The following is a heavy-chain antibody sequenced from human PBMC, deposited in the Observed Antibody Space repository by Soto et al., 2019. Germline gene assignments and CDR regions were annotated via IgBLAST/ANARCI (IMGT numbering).Heavy chain of an antibody. CDR3: AKGHSDYQGDYNYYGMDV. D-gene: IGHD4-4*01. CDR1: GXPCNSYS. V-gene: IGHV3-23*01. J-gene: IGHJ6*02. CDR2: STGPGGST. Sequence: GSLRLSCAAAGXPCNSYSISWVRQSPGKGLEWVAASTGPGGSTYNEDSVKGRFTVYRDNSKKTVYLQLDGLRAEDTAIYYCAKGHSDYQGDYNYYGMDVWGQGTTVTVSS.